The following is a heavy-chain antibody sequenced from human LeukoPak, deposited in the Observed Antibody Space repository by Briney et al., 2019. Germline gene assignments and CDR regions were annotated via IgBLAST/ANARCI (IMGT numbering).Heavy chain of an antibody. D-gene: IGHD6-19*01. CDR3: ARAVAGLRHFDY. V-gene: IGHV3-23*01. Sequence: GGSLRHSCSASGFTFSNFAMSWVRQAPGKGLEWVSAVSSDGINTYYTDSLNGRFTISRDNSKNTVFLQMHSLTAEDTAVYYCARAVAGLRHFDYWGQGTLVTVSS. CDR2: VSSDGINT. CDR1: GFTFSNFA. J-gene: IGHJ4*02.